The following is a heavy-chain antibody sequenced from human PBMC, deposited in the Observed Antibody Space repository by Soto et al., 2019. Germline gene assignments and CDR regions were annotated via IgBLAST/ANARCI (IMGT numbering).Heavy chain of an antibody. V-gene: IGHV3-21*02. D-gene: IGHD3-9*01. CDR3: ARLVASETGYGMDV. Sequence: DVQVVESGGGLVKPGGSLRLSCEASGFIFRSHDMHWVRQAPGKGLEWVSPITGSRSYIFYGDSVKGRFTISRDNAKNTVYLQMNSLRAEDTGVYYCARLVASETGYGMDVWGQGTTVTVSS. CDR1: GFIFRSHD. CDR2: ITGSRSYI. J-gene: IGHJ6*02.